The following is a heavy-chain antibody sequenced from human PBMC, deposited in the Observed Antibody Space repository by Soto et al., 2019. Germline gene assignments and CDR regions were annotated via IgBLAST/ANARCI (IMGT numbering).Heavy chain of an antibody. V-gene: IGHV3-23*01. CDR1: GFPSSTYA. D-gene: IGHD3-16*02. CDR3: TKSDGCGGGACYTGTYYDFDV. Sequence: DVQLLESGGGLVEPGGSLTLSCAASGFPSSTYALNWVRQAPGKGPEWVSTISESGHHTHYADSVKGRFNRSRDKSKNTMSRQKNSLRVDDTAIYYCTKSDGCGGGACYTGTYYDFDVWGRGALVTVSS. CDR2: ISESGHHT. J-gene: IGHJ2*01.